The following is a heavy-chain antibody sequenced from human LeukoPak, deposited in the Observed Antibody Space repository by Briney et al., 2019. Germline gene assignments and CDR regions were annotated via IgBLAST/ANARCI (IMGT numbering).Heavy chain of an antibody. CDR2: INHSGST. CDR1: GGSFSGYY. D-gene: IGHD4-23*01. CDR3: ARDNSVEDTAWWFDP. Sequence: KPSETLSLTCAVYGGSFSGYYWSWIRQPPGKGLEWIGEINHSGSTNYNPSLKSRVTISVDTSKNQFSLKVISMTAADTAVYYCARDNSVEDTAWWFDPWGQGTLVTVSS. V-gene: IGHV4-34*01. J-gene: IGHJ5*02.